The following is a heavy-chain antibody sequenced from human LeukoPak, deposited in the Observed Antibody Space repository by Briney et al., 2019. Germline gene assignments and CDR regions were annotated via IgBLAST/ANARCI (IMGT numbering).Heavy chain of an antibody. V-gene: IGHV3-21*01. CDR2: ISSSSSYI. J-gene: IGHJ3*02. D-gene: IGHD4-17*01. CDR3: ARARGDYGDYVYAFDI. Sequence: GGSLRLSCAAAGFTFSSYSMNWVRQAPGKGLEWVSSISSSSSYIYYADSVKGRFTISRDNAKNSLYLQMNSLRAEDTAVYYCARARGDYGDYVYAFDIWRQGTMVTVSS. CDR1: GFTFSSYS.